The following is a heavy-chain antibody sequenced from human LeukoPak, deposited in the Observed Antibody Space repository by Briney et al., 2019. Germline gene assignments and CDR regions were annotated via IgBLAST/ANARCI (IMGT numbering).Heavy chain of an antibody. D-gene: IGHD1/OR15-1a*01. V-gene: IGHV3-7*03. J-gene: IGHJ6*02. CDR2: MNKDGSEE. Sequence: GGSLRLSCAASGFTFSSYSMNWVRQAPGKGPEWVANMNKDGSEEYYVDSVKGRFTIFKDTAKNSLYLQVNNLRVEDTALYYCARNNDMDVWGQGTTVVVSS. CDR3: ARNNDMDV. CDR1: GFTFSSYS.